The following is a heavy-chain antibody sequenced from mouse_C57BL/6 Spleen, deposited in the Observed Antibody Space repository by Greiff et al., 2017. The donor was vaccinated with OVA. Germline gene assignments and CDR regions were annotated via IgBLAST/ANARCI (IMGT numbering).Heavy chain of an antibody. CDR3: ARPQLGDWYFDV. Sequence: EVKLMESGGGLVKPGGSLKLSCAASGFTFSDYGMHWVRQAPEKGLEWVAYISSGSSTIYYADTVKGRFTISRDNAKNTLFLQMTSLRSEDTAMYYCARPQLGDWYFDVWGTGTTVTVSS. J-gene: IGHJ1*03. D-gene: IGHD4-1*02. CDR1: GFTFSDYG. CDR2: ISSGSSTI. V-gene: IGHV5-17*01.